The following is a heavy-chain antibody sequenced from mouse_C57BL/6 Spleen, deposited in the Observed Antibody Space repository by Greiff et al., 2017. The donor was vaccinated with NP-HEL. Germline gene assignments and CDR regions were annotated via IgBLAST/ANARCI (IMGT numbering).Heavy chain of an antibody. CDR3: ARHFTTVVATYYAMDY. V-gene: IGHV5-6*01. Sequence: EVMLVESGGDLVKPGGSLKLSCAASGFTFSSYGMSWVRQTPDKRLEWVATISSGGSYTYYPDSVKGRFTISRDNAKNTLYLQMSSLKSEDTAMYYCARHFTTVVATYYAMDYWGQGTSVTVSS. CDR2: ISSGGSYT. D-gene: IGHD1-1*01. CDR1: GFTFSSYG. J-gene: IGHJ4*01.